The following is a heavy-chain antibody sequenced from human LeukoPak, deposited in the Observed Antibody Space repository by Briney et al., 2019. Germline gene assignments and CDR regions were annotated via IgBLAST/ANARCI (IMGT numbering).Heavy chain of an antibody. CDR3: ARDRCYYDSSAPWY. J-gene: IGHJ4*02. D-gene: IGHD3-22*01. Sequence: PGGSLRLSCAASGFTFSSYAMHWVRQAPGKGLEGVAVISYDGSNKYYADSVKGRFTISRDNSKNTLYLQMNSLRAEDTAVYYCARDRCYYDSSAPWYWGQGTLVTVSS. V-gene: IGHV3-30-3*01. CDR1: GFTFSSYA. CDR2: ISYDGSNK.